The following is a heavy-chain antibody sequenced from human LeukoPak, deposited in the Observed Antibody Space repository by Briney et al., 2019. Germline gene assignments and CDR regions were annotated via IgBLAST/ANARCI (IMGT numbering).Heavy chain of an antibody. V-gene: IGHV3-30-3*01. D-gene: IGHD6-13*01. Sequence: SGGSLRLSCAASGFTFSSYAMHWVRQAPGKGLEWVAVISYDGSNKYYADSVKGRFTIYRDNSKNTLYLQMNSLRAEDTAVYYCARNVLSIAAAVTANWFDPWGQGTLVTVSS. CDR3: ARNVLSIAAAVTANWFDP. CDR2: ISYDGSNK. J-gene: IGHJ5*02. CDR1: GFTFSSYA.